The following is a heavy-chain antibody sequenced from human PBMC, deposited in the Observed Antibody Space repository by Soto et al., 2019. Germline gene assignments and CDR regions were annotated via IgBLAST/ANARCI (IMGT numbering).Heavy chain of an antibody. D-gene: IGHD2-15*01. V-gene: IGHV1-18*01. CDR2: ISAYNGNT. CDR3: VRVPRSGGSRNGLDV. Sequence: ASVKVSSKASGYTFTSYGISWVRQAPGQGLEWMGWISAYNGNTNYAQKLQGRVTMTTDTSTSTAYMELRSLRSDDTAVYYCVRVPRSGGSRNGLDVWGQGTTVTVSS. J-gene: IGHJ6*02. CDR1: GYTFTSYG.